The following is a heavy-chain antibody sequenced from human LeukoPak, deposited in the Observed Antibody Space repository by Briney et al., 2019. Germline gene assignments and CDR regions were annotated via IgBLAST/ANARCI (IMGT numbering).Heavy chain of an antibody. CDR2: IKQDGSEK. CDR1: GFTFSRYW. V-gene: IGHV3-7*01. CDR3: ARVITVYNDYEEVAESFQH. D-gene: IGHD4-17*01. J-gene: IGHJ1*01. Sequence: PGGSLRLSCVASGFTFSRYWMSWVRQAPGKGVEGVAHIKQDGSEKYYVDSMEGRFTISRDNAKNSLYLQMNSLRAEDTAVYFCARVITVYNDYEEVAESFQHWGQGTLVTVSS.